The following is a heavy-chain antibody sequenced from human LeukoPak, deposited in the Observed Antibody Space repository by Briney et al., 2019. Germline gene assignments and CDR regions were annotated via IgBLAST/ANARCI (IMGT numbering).Heavy chain of an antibody. J-gene: IGHJ4*02. CDR2: IYYSGST. CDR1: GFTFGAYF. Sequence: KTGGSLRLSCSASGFTFGAYFMHWVRQAPGKGLEWIGYIYYSGSTNYNPSLKSRVTISLDTSKNQFSLKLSSVTAADTAVYYCARGLNDFWSGYRFDYWGQGTLVTVSS. V-gene: IGHV4-59*01. D-gene: IGHD3-3*01. CDR3: ARGLNDFWSGYRFDY.